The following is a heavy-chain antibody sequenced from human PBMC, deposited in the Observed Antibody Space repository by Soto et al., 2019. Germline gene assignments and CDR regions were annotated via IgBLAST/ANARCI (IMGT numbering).Heavy chain of an antibody. CDR2: IYYSGST. D-gene: IGHD3-22*01. Sequence: SETLSLTCTVPGGSISSYYWSWIRQPPGKGLEWIGYIYYSGSTNYNPSLKSRVTISVDTSKNQFSLKLSSVTAADTAVYYCARGGLGLYYYDSSGCPYYYYGMDVWGQGTTVTGSS. CDR3: ARGGLGLYYYDSSGCPYYYYGMDV. V-gene: IGHV4-59*01. J-gene: IGHJ6*02. CDR1: GGSISSYY.